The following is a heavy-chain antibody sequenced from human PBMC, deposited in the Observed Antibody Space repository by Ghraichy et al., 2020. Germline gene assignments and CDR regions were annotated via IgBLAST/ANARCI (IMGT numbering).Heavy chain of an antibody. CDR2: IYNSGST. CDR1: GASISSNY. J-gene: IGHJ2*01. V-gene: IGHV4-59*08. CDR3: ASLYDISGYFYWYFDL. Sequence: LSLTCTVSGASISSNYWSWIRQPPGKGLEWIGYIYNSGSTNYNPSLKSRVTISVDTSKNQFSLKLSSVTSADTAVYYCASLYDISGYFYWYFDLWGRGTLVTVSS. D-gene: IGHD3-22*01.